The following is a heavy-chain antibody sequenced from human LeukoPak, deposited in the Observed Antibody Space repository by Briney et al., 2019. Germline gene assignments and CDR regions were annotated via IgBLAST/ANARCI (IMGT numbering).Heavy chain of an antibody. CDR1: GGSFSVYY. Sequence: PSETLSLTCAVYGGSFSVYYWSWIRQPPGKGLEWIGEINHSGSTNYNPSLKSRVTISVDTSKNQFSLKLSSVTAADTAVYYCARGCSSTSCYEGGGSDYWGQGTLVTVSS. D-gene: IGHD2-2*01. CDR3: ARGCSSTSCYEGGGSDY. J-gene: IGHJ4*02. V-gene: IGHV4-34*01. CDR2: INHSGST.